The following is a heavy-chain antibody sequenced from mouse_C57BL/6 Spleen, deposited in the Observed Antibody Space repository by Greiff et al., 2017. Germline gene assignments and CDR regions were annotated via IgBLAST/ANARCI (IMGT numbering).Heavy chain of an antibody. CDR3: ASPSFFYAMDY. V-gene: IGHV1-39*01. CDR1: GYSFTDSN. CDR2: ITPNYGTT. J-gene: IGHJ4*01. Sequence: EVKLQQSGPELVKPAASVKISCKASGYSFTDSNMNWVKQSNGKSLEWIGVITPNYGTTSYNQKFKGKATLTVDQSSSTAYMQLNSLTSEDSAVYYCASPSFFYAMDYWGQGTSVTASS.